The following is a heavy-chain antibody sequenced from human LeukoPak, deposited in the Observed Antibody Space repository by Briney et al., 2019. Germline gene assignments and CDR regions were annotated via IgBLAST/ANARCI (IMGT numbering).Heavy chain of an antibody. V-gene: IGHV3-23*01. CDR2: ISGSGGST. Sequence: PGGSLRLSCAASGFTFSSYAMSWVRQAPGKGLEWVSAISGSGGSTYYADSVKGRFTISRDNSKNTLYLQMNSLRAEDTAVYYCAKNGEKAVAGLFSRALNGLDYWGQGTLVTVSS. J-gene: IGHJ4*02. CDR3: AKNGEKAVAGLFSRALNGLDY. CDR1: GFTFSSYA. D-gene: IGHD6-19*01.